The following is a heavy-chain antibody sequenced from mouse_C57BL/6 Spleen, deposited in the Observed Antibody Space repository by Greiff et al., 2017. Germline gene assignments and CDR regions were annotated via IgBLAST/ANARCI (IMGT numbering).Heavy chain of an antibody. Sequence: EVKLMESGGGLVQPGGPMKLSCVASGFTFSNYWMNWVRQSPEKGLEWVAQIRLKSDNYATHYAESVKGRFTISRDDSKSSVYLQMNNLRAEDTGIYYCTGLDPSMDYWGQGTSVTVSS. V-gene: IGHV6-3*01. CDR1: GFTFSNYW. J-gene: IGHJ4*01. CDR3: TGLDPSMDY. CDR2: IRLKSDNYAT.